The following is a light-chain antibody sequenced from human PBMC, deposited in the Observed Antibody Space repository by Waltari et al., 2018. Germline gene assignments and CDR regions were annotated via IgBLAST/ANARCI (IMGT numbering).Light chain of an antibody. CDR1: QSVSRA. CDR3: QHYLRLPVT. Sequence: EIVLTQSPGTLSLSLGERATVSCRTSQSVSRALAWYQQKPGQAPRLLIYGASTMATGIPDSFSGSGSGTDFSLTISRLEPDDVAVYYCQHYLRLPVTFGQGTTVEI. CDR2: GAS. V-gene: IGKV3-20*01. J-gene: IGKJ1*01.